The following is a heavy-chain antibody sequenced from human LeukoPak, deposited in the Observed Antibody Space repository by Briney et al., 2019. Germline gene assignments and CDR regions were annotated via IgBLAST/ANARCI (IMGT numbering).Heavy chain of an antibody. D-gene: IGHD3-9*01. J-gene: IGHJ4*02. Sequence: ASVKVSCKASRYTFTSYDINWVRQATGQGLEWMGWMNPNSGNTGFAQKFQGRVTMTRNTSISTAYMELSSLRSEDTAVYYCARGRVRDISTGYYLGYDYWGQGTLVTVSS. CDR3: ARGRVRDISTGYYLGYDY. V-gene: IGHV1-8*01. CDR2: MNPNSGNT. CDR1: RYTFTSYD.